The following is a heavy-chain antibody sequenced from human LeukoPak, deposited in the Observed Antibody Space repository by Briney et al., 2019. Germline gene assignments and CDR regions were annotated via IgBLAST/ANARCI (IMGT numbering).Heavy chain of an antibody. CDR3: AKDRGSRYFQH. V-gene: IGHV3-30*18. CDR2: ISYDGSNK. Sequence: GGSLRLSCAASGFTFSSYGMHWVRQAPGKGLEWVAVISYDGSNKYYADSVKGLFTISRDNSKNTLYLQMNSLRAEDTAVYYCAKDRGSRYFQHWGQGTLVTVSS. CDR1: GFTFSSYG. J-gene: IGHJ1*01.